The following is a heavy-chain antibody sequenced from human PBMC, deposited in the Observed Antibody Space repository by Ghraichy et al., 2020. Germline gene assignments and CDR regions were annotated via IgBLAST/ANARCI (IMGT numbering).Heavy chain of an antibody. J-gene: IGHJ6*03. CDR3: ARGYCSSTSCPYYYYYMDV. D-gene: IGHD2-2*01. V-gene: IGHV4-59*08. CDR2: IYYSGST. Sequence: SETLSLTCTVSGGSISSYYWSWIRQPPGKGLEWIGYIYYSGSTNYNPSLKSRVTISVDTSKNQFSLKLSPGPAEDTAVYYCARGYCSSTSCPYYYYYMDVWGKGTTVTVSS. CDR1: GGSISSYY.